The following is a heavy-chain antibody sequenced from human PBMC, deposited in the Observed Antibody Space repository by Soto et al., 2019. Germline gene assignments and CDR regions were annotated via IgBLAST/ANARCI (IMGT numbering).Heavy chain of an antibody. CDR1: GFIFRDYL. V-gene: IGHV3-30*03. J-gene: IGHJ4*02. CDR3: ARVATRLQSMEVLEY. D-gene: IGHD2-21*02. Sequence: QVQLVESGGGVVQPGTSLRLSCKASGFIFRDYLIHWVRQAPGMGLEWLAVLSFDGTAEYYGDSTRGRFTISRDIPKSTTYLVINNVRREDTAMYYCARVATRLQSMEVLEYWGQGTLVTVPS. CDR2: LSFDGTAE.